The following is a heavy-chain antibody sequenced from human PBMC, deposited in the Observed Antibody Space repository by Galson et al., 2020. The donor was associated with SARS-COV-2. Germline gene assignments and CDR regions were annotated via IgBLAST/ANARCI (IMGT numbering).Heavy chain of an antibody. CDR2: INPNSGGT. V-gene: IGHV1-2*02. J-gene: IGHJ3*02. CDR1: GYTFTGYY. CDR3: ASWVDTAMVTVVDAFDI. Sequence: ASVKVSCKASGYTFTGYYMHWVRQAPGQGLEWMGWINPNSGGTNYAQKFQGRVTMTRDTSISTAYMELSRLRSDDTAVYYCASWVDTAMVTVVDAFDIWGQGTMVTVSS. D-gene: IGHD5-18*01.